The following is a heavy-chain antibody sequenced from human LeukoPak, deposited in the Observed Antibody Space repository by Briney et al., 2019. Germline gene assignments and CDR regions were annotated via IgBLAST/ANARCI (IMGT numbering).Heavy chain of an antibody. Sequence: GGSLRLSCAASGFTFSSYSMNWVRQAPGKGLEWVSSISSSSSYIYYADSVKGRFTISRDNAKNSLYLQMNSLRAEDTAVYYCARGYTAVYYYYGMDVWGQGTTVTVSS. J-gene: IGHJ6*02. V-gene: IGHV3-21*01. CDR2: ISSSSSYI. D-gene: IGHD2-2*02. CDR1: GFTFSSYS. CDR3: ARGYTAVYYYYGMDV.